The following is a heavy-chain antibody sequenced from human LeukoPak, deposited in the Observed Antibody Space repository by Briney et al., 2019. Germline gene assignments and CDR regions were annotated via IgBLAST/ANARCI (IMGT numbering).Heavy chain of an antibody. V-gene: IGHV1-2*02. CDR3: ARGRNIEMTTMSGGSDY. Sequence: ASVTVSCTASGYTFTDYYMHWVRQAPGQGLEWMGWLNPNSSDTNYARKFQGRVSMTRDTSISTAYMDLSELRSDDTAVYYCARGRNIEMTTMSGGSDYWGQGTLVTVSS. J-gene: IGHJ4*02. D-gene: IGHD5-24*01. CDR2: LNPNSSDT. CDR1: GYTFTDYY.